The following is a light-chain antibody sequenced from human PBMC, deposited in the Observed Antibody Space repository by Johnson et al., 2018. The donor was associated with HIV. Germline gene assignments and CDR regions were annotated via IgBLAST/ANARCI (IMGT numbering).Light chain of an antibody. V-gene: IGLV1-51*01. Sequence: QPVLTQPPSVSAAPGQKVTISCSGSSSNIGNNYVSWYQQLPGTAPKLLIYDNNKRPSGIPDRFSGSKSGTSPTLGITGLQTGDEPDYYCGTWDSSLSALYVFGTGTKVTVL. CDR1: SSNIGNNY. CDR3: GTWDSSLSALYV. CDR2: DNN. J-gene: IGLJ1*01.